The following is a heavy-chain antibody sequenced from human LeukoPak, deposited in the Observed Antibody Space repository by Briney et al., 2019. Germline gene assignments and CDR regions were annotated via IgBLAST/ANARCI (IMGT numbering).Heavy chain of an antibody. CDR1: GFTFRSYW. CDR2: INRDGSST. V-gene: IGHV3-74*01. CDR3: ATLSAAAADWDDDY. J-gene: IGHJ4*02. Sequence: PGGSLRLSCAASGFTFRSYWMHWVRQAPGKGLVWVSRINRDGSSTNHADSVKGRFTISRDNAKNTLYLQMNSLRAEDTAVYYCATLSAAAADWDDDYWGQGTLLTVSS. D-gene: IGHD6-13*01.